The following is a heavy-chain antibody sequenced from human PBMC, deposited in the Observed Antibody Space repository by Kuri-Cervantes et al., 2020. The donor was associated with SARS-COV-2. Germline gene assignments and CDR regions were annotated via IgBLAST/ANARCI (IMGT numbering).Heavy chain of an antibody. CDR1: GGTFSSYT. CDR2: IIPILGIA. Sequence: SVKVSCKASGGTFSSYTISWVRQAPGQGLEWMGRIIPILGIANYAQKFQGRVTITADKSTSTAYMELSSLRSEDTAVYYCARASSGYDLDIDYWGKGTLVTVSS. CDR3: ARASSGYDLDIDY. V-gene: IGHV1-69*02. D-gene: IGHD5-12*01. J-gene: IGHJ4*02.